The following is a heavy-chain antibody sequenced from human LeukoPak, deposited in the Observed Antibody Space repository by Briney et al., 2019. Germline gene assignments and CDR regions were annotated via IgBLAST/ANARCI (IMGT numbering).Heavy chain of an antibody. CDR1: GGTFSSYA. Sequence: ASVKVSCKASGGTFSSYAISWVRQAPGQGLEWMGGIIPIFGTANYAQKFQGRVTITADESTSTAYMELSSLRSEDTAVYYCAPYGDYDGSGAFDTWGQGTMVTVSS. D-gene: IGHD4-17*01. J-gene: IGHJ3*02. V-gene: IGHV1-69*13. CDR3: APYGDYDGSGAFDT. CDR2: IIPIFGTA.